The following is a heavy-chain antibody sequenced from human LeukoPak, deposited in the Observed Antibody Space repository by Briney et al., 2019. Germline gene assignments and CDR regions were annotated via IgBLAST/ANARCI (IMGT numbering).Heavy chain of an antibody. CDR1: GFTFSSYS. V-gene: IGHV3-30*02. CDR2: IRYDRSDK. D-gene: IGHD1-26*01. J-gene: IGHJ4*02. CDR3: AKRGGSFIGYFDY. Sequence: SGGSLRLSCAAAGFTFSSYSMNWVRQAPGKGLGWVAFIRYDRSDKFYADSVKGRFTISRDNSKNTLYLQMNSLRAEDTAVYYCAKRGGSFIGYFDYWGQGALVTVSS.